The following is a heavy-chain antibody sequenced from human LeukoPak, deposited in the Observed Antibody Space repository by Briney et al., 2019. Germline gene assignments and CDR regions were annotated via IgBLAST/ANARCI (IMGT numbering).Heavy chain of an antibody. Sequence: SETLSLTCSVSGFSISSVYYWAWIRQAPGMGLEWIGSIYHSGSTYYNPSLRSRVTITVDTSKNQFSLKLTSVTAADTAVYYCASQHWGSNYFDYWGQGTPVTVSS. D-gene: IGHD7-27*01. CDR3: ASQHWGSNYFDY. J-gene: IGHJ4*02. CDR1: GFSISSVYY. CDR2: IYHSGST. V-gene: IGHV4-38-2*01.